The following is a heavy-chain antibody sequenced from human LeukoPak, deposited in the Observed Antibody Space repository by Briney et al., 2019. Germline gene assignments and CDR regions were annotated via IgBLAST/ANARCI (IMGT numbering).Heavy chain of an antibody. CDR3: TTAPKWETQGTDY. CDR2: IQSKTDGGTS. Sequence: GGFLRLSCAASGFTFSNAWMNWVRQAPGKGLEWVGRIQSKTDGGTSDYAAPVKGRFTISRDDSKNTLYLQMNSLNTEDTAVYYCTTAPKWETQGTDYWGQGTLVTISS. CDR1: GFTFSNAW. V-gene: IGHV3-15*01. J-gene: IGHJ4*02. D-gene: IGHD1-26*01.